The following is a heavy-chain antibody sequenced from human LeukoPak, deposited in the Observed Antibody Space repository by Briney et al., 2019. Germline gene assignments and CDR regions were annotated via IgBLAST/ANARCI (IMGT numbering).Heavy chain of an antibody. Sequence: GGSLRLSCAASGFTFSSYGMHWVRQAPGKGLEWVAVISYDGSNKYYADSVKGRFTISRDNSKNTLYLQMNSLRAEDTAVYYCAKDLGYDSSGSADYWGQGTLVTVSS. CDR3: AKDLGYDSSGSADY. CDR2: ISYDGSNK. V-gene: IGHV3-30*18. D-gene: IGHD3-22*01. J-gene: IGHJ4*02. CDR1: GFTFSSYG.